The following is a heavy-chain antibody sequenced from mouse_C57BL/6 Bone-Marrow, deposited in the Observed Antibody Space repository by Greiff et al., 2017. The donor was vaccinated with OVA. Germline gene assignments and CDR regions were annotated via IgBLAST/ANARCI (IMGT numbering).Heavy chain of an antibody. CDR3: TRDDY. CDR2: IDPENGGT. V-gene: IGHV1-15*01. Sequence: QVQLQQSGAELVRPGASVTLSCTASGYTFTDYEMHWVKQTPVHGLEWIGAIDPENGGTAYNPKFKGKAMLTADKSSSTAYMELRSLTSEDSAIYYCTRDDYWGQGTTLTVAS. CDR1: GYTFTDYE. J-gene: IGHJ2*01.